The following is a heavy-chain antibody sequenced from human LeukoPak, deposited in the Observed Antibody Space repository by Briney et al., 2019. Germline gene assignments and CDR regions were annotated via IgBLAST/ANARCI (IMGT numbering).Heavy chain of an antibody. J-gene: IGHJ4*02. CDR3: ARYAYYDSSGYVDY. CDR2: MNPNSGNT. D-gene: IGHD3-22*01. V-gene: IGHV1-8*03. Sequence: ASVKVSCNASGYTFTSYDINWVRQATGQGLEWMGWMNPNSGNTGYAQKFQGRVTITRNTSISTAYMELSSLRSEDTAVYYCARYAYYDSSGYVDYWGQGTLVTVSS. CDR1: GYTFTSYD.